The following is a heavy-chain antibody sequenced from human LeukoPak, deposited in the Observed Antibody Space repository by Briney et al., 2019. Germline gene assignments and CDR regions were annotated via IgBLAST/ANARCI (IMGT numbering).Heavy chain of an antibody. J-gene: IGHJ6*03. V-gene: IGHV3-48*03. CDR2: ISGSGTTT. CDR3: ARDQGFSYYYYYMDV. CDR1: GYTFSSYA. Sequence: GGSLRLSCAASGYTFSSYAMSWVRQAPGKGLEWVSDISGSGTTTFYADSVKGRLTISRDNAKNSLYLQMNSLRAEDTAVYYCARDQGFSYYYYYMDVWGKGTTVTVSS. D-gene: IGHD3-3*01.